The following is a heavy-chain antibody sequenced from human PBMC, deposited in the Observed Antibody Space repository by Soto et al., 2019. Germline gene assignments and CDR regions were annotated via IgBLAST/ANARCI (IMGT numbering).Heavy chain of an antibody. D-gene: IGHD1-26*01. Sequence: SETLSLTCAVSGGSISGSYYYWGWLRQSPGKGPEWIGSVFYTGFTSYNPSLESRVSVSVDTSKNQFSLKVSGVSAADTAVYYCARVPLVGANWFDPWGQGTLVTVSS. J-gene: IGHJ5*02. V-gene: IGHV4-39*01. CDR2: VFYTGFT. CDR1: GGSISGSYYY. CDR3: ARVPLVGANWFDP.